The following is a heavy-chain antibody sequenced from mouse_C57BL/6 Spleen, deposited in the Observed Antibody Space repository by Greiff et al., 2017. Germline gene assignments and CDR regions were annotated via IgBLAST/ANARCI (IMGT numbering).Heavy chain of an antibody. CDR1: GYTFTDYN. CDR2: LNPNNGGT. CDR3: ARRRDNWYFDV. Sequence: EVQLQQSGPELVKPGASVKMSCKAPGYTFTDYNLHWVEQSHGTSLAWIGHLNPNNGGTSSNQKFKGKATWTVNKSSSTAYMELRSLTSEDSAVYYCARRRDNWYFDVWGTGTTVTVSS. J-gene: IGHJ1*03. V-gene: IGHV1-22*01.